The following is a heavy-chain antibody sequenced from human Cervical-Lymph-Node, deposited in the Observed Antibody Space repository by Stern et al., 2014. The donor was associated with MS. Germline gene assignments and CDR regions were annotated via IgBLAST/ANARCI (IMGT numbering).Heavy chain of an antibody. CDR3: ARPDCSGGRCFDY. D-gene: IGHD2-15*01. V-gene: IGHV2-5*02. CDR2: IYWDNDK. Sequence: QVTLKESGPTLVKPTQTLTLTCTFSGFSLSTSGVHVGWIRQPPGKALEWLAVIYWDNDKRYSPSLKRRLTISKDTSKNQVVLTMTNMDPMDPATYYCARPDCSGGRCFDYWGQGTQVTVSS. CDR1: GFSLSTSGVH. J-gene: IGHJ4*02.